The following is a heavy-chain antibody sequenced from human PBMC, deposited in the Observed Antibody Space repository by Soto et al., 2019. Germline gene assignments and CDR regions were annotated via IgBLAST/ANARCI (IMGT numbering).Heavy chain of an antibody. CDR3: ARPKTKVYSAFDT. CDR1: GFTFTSHW. V-gene: IGHV3-74*03. Sequence: EVQLVESGGGLVQPGGSLRLSCAASGFTFTSHWLHWVRQAPGEGLVWVSRMSPDGSDTKFADSVKGRFTISRDNAKSTLYLDMNSLRAEDTGVYYCARPKTKVYSAFDTWGQGTMLTVSS. J-gene: IGHJ3*02. CDR2: MSPDGSDT. D-gene: IGHD6-6*01.